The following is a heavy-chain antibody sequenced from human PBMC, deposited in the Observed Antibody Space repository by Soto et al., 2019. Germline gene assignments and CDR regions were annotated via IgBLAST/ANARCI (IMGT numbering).Heavy chain of an antibody. CDR3: ARGRYGDY. D-gene: IGHD1-1*01. Sequence: QVHLVQSGAEVKKPGASVKVSCKGSGYTFTTYGITWVRQAPGQGLEWMGWSSAHNGNTNYAPKLKGRVTVTRDTSTSTAYMELRSLRSDDTAVYYCARGRYGDYWGQGALVTVSS. J-gene: IGHJ4*02. CDR1: GYTFTTYG. V-gene: IGHV1-18*01. CDR2: SSAHNGNT.